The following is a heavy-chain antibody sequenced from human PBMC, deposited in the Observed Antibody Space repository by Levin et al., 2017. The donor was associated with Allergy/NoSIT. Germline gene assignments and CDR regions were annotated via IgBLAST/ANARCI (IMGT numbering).Heavy chain of an antibody. V-gene: IGHV3-9*01. CDR3: ATSVGTRGYSGYDQLFDY. CDR1: GFTFDDYA. Sequence: GGSLRLSCAASGFTFDDYAMHWVRQAPGKGLEWVSGISWNSGSIGYADSVKGRFTISRDNAKNSLYLQMNSLRAEDTALYYCATSVGTRGYSGYDQLFDYWGQGTLVTVSS. D-gene: IGHD5-12*01. CDR2: ISWNSGSI. J-gene: IGHJ4*02.